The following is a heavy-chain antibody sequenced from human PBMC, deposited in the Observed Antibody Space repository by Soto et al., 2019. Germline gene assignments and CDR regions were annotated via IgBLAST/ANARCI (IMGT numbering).Heavy chain of an antibody. CDR2: IWYDGSNK. CDR3: AREFGVPYETEIEYYFDY. J-gene: IGHJ4*02. CDR1: GFTFSSYG. V-gene: IGHV3-33*01. Sequence: PGGSLRLSCAASGFTFSSYGMHWVRQAPGKGLEWVAVIWYDGSNKYYADSVKGRFTISRDNSKNTLYLQMNSLRAEDTAVYYCAREFGVPYETEIEYYFDYWGQGTLVTVSS. D-gene: IGHD3-3*01.